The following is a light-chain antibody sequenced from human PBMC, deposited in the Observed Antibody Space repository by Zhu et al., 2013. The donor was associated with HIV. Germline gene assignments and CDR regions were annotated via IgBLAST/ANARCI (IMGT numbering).Light chain of an antibody. V-gene: IGKV3-11*01. CDR3: QQHSNWPPLT. J-gene: IGKJ4*01. CDR1: QSVSSF. CDR2: DAS. Sequence: EIVLTQSPATLSLSPGDRATLSCRASQSVSSFLVWYQQKPGQAPRLLIYDASNRATGIPARFSGSGSGTDFTLTISSLEPEDFAVYYCQQHSNWPPLTFGGGTKVEIK.